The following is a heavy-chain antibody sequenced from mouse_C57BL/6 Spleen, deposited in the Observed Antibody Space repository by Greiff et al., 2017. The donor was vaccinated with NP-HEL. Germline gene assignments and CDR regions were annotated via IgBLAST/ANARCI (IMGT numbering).Heavy chain of an antibody. V-gene: IGHV1-15*01. D-gene: IGHD1-1*01. CDR2: IDTETGGT. J-gene: IGHJ1*03. Sequence: VQLQQSGAELVRPGASVTLSCKASGYTFTDYEMHWVKQTPVHGLEWIGAIDTETGGTAYNQKFKGKAILTAAKSSSTAYMELSSLTSEDSAVSYCTRPRYCGMSVWYFDVWGTGTTVTVSS. CDR1: GYTFTDYE. CDR3: TRPRYCGMSVWYFDV.